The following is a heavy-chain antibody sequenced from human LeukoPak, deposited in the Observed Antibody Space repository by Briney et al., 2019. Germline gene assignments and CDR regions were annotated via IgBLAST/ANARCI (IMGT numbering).Heavy chain of an antibody. V-gene: IGHV4-61*02. J-gene: IGHJ5*02. CDR2: IYTSGST. CDR1: GGSISSGSYY. D-gene: IGHD2-21*01. CDR3: ARDGGIYCGGDCYHNWFDP. Sequence: SETLSLTCTVSGGSISSGSYYWSWIRQPAGKGLEWIGRIYTSGSTNYNPSLKSRVTISVDTSKNQFSLKLSSVTAADTAVYYCARDGGIYCGGDCYHNWFDPWGQGTLVTVSS.